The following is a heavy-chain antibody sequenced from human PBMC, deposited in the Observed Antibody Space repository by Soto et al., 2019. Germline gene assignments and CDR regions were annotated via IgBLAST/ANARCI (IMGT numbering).Heavy chain of an antibody. CDR2: IYYSGST. J-gene: IGHJ4*02. D-gene: IGHD4-17*01. V-gene: IGHV4-30-4*01. CDR1: GGSISSGDYY. CDR3: ARVLSYGDYAFDY. Sequence: QVQLQESGPGLVKPSQTLSLTCTVSGGSISSGDYYWSWVRQPPGKGLEWIGYIYYSGSTYYNPSLKSRVTISVDTSKNQFSLKLSSVTAADTAVYYCARVLSYGDYAFDYWGQGTLVTVSS.